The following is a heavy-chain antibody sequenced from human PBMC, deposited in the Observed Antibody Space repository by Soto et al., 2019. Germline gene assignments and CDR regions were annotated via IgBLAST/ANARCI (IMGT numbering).Heavy chain of an antibody. CDR2: INWNSRSI. V-gene: IGHV3-9*01. Sequence: EVQLVESGGGLGQPGTSLRLSCAASGFTFDDFAMHWVRQAPGKGLEWVAGINWNSRSIDYADSVKGRFIISRDNAKKSIYLQLNNLRTEDTVFYYCAKDRRAMNWYFDLWGRGTLVVVSS. CDR1: GFTFDDFA. CDR3: AKDRRAMNWYFDL. J-gene: IGHJ2*01.